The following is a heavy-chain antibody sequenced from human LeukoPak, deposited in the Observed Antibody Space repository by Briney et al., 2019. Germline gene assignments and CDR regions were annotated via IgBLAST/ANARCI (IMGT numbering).Heavy chain of an antibody. CDR1: GYSISSGSYY. V-gene: IGHV4-61*02. CDR2: IYTSGST. Sequence: SETLSLTCTVSGYSISSGSYYWSWIRQPAGKGLEWIGRIYTSGSTNYNPSLKSRVTISVDTSKNQFSLKLSSVTAADTAVYYCAREYSGSYHDAFDIWGQGTMVAVSS. CDR3: AREYSGSYHDAFDI. D-gene: IGHD1-26*01. J-gene: IGHJ3*02.